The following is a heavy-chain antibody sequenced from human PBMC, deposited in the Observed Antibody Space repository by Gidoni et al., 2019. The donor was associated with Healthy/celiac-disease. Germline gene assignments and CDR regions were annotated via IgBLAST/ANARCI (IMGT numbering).Heavy chain of an antibody. CDR1: GGSFSGYY. V-gene: IGHV4-34*01. CDR2: INHSGST. CDR3: ARGRYYDFWSGYRRGNGMDV. D-gene: IGHD3-3*01. Sequence: QVQLQQWGAGLLKPSETLSLTCAVYGGSFSGYYWSWIRQPPGKGLEWIGEINHSGSTNYNPSLKSRVTISVDTSKNQFSLKLSSVTATDTAVYYCARGRYYDFWSGYRRGNGMDVWGQGTTVTVSS. J-gene: IGHJ6*02.